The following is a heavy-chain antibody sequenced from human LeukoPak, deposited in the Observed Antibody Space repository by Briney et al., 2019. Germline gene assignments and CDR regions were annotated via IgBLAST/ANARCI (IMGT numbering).Heavy chain of an antibody. Sequence: SETLSLTCNVSGGSISSYYWSWIRQPPGKGLEWIGEINHSGSTNYNPSLKSRVTISVDTSKNQFSLKLGSVTAADTAVYYCARHYRAAAGTGDWGQGTLVTVSS. CDR2: INHSGST. V-gene: IGHV4-34*01. J-gene: IGHJ4*02. CDR1: GGSISSYY. CDR3: ARHYRAAAGTGD. D-gene: IGHD6-13*01.